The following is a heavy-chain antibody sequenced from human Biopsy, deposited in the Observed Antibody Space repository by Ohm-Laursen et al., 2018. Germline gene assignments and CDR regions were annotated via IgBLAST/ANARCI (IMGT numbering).Heavy chain of an antibody. J-gene: IGHJ5*02. V-gene: IGHV3-13*01. CDR3: ARGTFRYDSSGYSWLDP. D-gene: IGHD3-22*01. CDR1: GFTFSSYD. Sequence: SLRLSCAASGFTFSSYDMHWVRHVPGKGLEWVSAIGTAADIYYSGSVKGRFTISRENVKNSLYLQMNSLRAWDTAVYYCARGTFRYDSSGYSWLDPWGQGTLVTVSS. CDR2: IGTAADI.